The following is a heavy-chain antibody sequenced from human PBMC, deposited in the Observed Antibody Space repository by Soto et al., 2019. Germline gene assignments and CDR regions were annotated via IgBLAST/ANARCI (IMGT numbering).Heavy chain of an antibody. CDR2: IYHSGST. V-gene: IGHV4-4*02. Sequence: SETLSLTYAVSGGSIISSNWWSWVRKPPGKGLEWNGEIYHSGSTNYNPSLKSRVTISVDKSKNQFSLKLSSVTAADTAVYYCARDVLGYCSSTSCFNYYYYGMDVWGQGTAVTVSS. CDR1: GGSIISSNW. J-gene: IGHJ6*02. CDR3: ARDVLGYCSSTSCFNYYYYGMDV. D-gene: IGHD2-2*01.